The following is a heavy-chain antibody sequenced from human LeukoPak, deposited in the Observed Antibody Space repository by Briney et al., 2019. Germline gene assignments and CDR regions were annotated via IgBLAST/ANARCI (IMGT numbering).Heavy chain of an antibody. J-gene: IGHJ4*02. CDR2: INSDGRST. Sequence: GGSLRLSCAASGFTFSSYSMNWVRQAPGKGLVWVSRINSDGRSTNYADSVKGRFTISRDNAKNTLYLQMNSLRAEDTAVYYCARGADSGYSSDNWGQGTLGSVSS. V-gene: IGHV3-74*01. CDR3: ARGADSGYSSDN. D-gene: IGHD3-9*01. CDR1: GFTFSSYS.